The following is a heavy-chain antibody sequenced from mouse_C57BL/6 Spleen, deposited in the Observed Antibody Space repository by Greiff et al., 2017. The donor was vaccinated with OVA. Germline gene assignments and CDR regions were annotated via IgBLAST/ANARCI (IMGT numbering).Heavy chain of an antibody. CDR3: ARGDDYDYFDD. CDR2: IYPGSGNT. J-gene: IGHJ2*01. Sequence: QVQLKQSGAELVRPGASVKLSCKASGYTFTDYYINWVKQRPGQGLEWIARIYPGSGNTYYNEKFKGKATLTAEKSSSTAYMQLSSLTSEDSAVYFCARGDDYDYFDDWGQGTTLTVSS. CDR1: GYTFTDYY. V-gene: IGHV1-76*01. D-gene: IGHD2-4*01.